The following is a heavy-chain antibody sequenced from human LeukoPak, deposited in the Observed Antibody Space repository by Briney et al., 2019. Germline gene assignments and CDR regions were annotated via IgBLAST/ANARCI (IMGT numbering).Heavy chain of an antibody. CDR1: GYTFTGYY. D-gene: IGHD3-3*01. CDR3: ATTNSYYDFWSGYRALYMDV. J-gene: IGHJ6*03. Sequence: ASVKVSCKASGYTFTGYYMHWVRQAPGQGLEWMGWINPNSGGTNYAQKFQGRVTMTRDTSISTAYMELSSLRSEDTAVYYCATTNSYYDFWSGYRALYMDVWGKGTTVTVSS. V-gene: IGHV1-2*02. CDR2: INPNSGGT.